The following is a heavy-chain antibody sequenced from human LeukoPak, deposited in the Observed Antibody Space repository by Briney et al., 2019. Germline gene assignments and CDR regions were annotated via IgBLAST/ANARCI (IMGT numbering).Heavy chain of an antibody. CDR2: VYYIGST. V-gene: IGHV4-59*08. Sequence: SETLSLTCTVSGGSISSYYWSWIRQSPGKGLEWIGYVYYIGSTNHNPSLKSRVTISVDTSKNQFSLKLGSVTAADTAVYYCARHQYAYYYFDYWGRGTLVTVSS. J-gene: IGHJ4*02. D-gene: IGHD3-16*01. CDR1: GGSISSYY. CDR3: ARHQYAYYYFDY.